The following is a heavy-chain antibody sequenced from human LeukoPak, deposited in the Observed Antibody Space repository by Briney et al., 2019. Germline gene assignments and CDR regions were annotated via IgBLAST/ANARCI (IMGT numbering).Heavy chain of an antibody. V-gene: IGHV4-30-4*01. Sequence: PSETLSLTCTVSGGSISSGDYYWSWIRQPPGKGLEWIGYIYCSGSTYYNPSLKSRVTISVDTSKNQFSLKLSSVTAADTAVYYCARVAGATDAFDIWGQGTMVTVSS. CDR1: GGSISSGDYY. D-gene: IGHD1-26*01. J-gene: IGHJ3*02. CDR3: ARVAGATDAFDI. CDR2: IYCSGST.